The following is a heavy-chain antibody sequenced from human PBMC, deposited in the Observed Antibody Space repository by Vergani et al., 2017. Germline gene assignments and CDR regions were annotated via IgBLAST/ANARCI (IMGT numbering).Heavy chain of an antibody. CDR1: GFTLSDHV. Sequence: EVQPVESGGGLVQPGGSLRLSCAASGFTLSDHVMDWVRQGPGKGLAWVGRSRNKARSYTTEYSASVKGRFTISRDDSRNSLYLQMNSLKTEDTAVYYGATLPLKTKQQVTSGGQGNLVTVSS. CDR3: ATLPLKTKQQVTS. V-gene: IGHV3-72*01. CDR2: SRNKARSYTT. J-gene: IGHJ4*02. D-gene: IGHD6-13*01.